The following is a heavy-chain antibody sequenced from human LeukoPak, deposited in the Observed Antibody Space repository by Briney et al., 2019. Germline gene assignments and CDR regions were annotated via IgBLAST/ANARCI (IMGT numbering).Heavy chain of an antibody. CDR2: ISRSGSSI. D-gene: IGHD3-22*01. CDR1: GLAVSSYE. Sequence: GGSRRFSCAASGLAVSSYEMNWLRQDPGEGLDWGSYISRSGSSIYYADSVKGRFIISRDKAKKSLYLQMHSLRAEDTAVYYCARDSHKFDSSGYYPDAFDIWGQGTMVTVSS. V-gene: IGHV3-48*03. CDR3: ARDSHKFDSSGYYPDAFDI. J-gene: IGHJ3*02.